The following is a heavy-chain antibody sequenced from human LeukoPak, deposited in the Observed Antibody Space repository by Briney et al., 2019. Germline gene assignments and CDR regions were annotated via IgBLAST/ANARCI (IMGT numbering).Heavy chain of an antibody. CDR3: ARNSYGYYYYYMDV. J-gene: IGHJ6*03. CDR2: ISPNNGNT. V-gene: IGHV1-8*01. CDR1: GYTFTRYG. Sequence: ASVKVSCKASGYTFTRYGINWVRQATGQGLETMGWISPNNGNTNYAQKFQGRVTMTRNTSISTAYMELSSLRSEDTAVYYCARNSYGYYYYYMDVWGKGTTVTVSS. D-gene: IGHD5-18*01.